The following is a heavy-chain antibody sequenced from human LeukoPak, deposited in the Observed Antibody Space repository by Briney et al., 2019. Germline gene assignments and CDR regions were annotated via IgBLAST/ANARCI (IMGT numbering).Heavy chain of an antibody. J-gene: IGHJ3*02. CDR3: AREADHYYGSGIFRPFDI. V-gene: IGHV3-33*01. CDR1: GSTFSSYG. CDR2: MWSDGSNE. D-gene: IGHD3-10*01. Sequence: RGYLRLSCAASGSTFSSYGMHWVRQAPGKGLERGAVMWSDGSNEYYAESVKSRFTISRDKSKNTLYLQMNSMRAEDTAVYYCAREADHYYGSGIFRPFDIWGQGTMATVSS.